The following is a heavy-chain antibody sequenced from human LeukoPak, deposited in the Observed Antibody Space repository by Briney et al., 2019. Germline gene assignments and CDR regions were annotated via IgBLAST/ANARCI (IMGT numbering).Heavy chain of an antibody. CDR1: GYTFTTYF. Sequence: ASVKVSCKASGYTFTTYFIHWVRQAPGQGLEWLGIINTSGGGTIYAQQFQGRVTMTRDTSTSTVYMELSTLRSEDTAVYYCARAYYYDSSGFFDYWGQGTLVTVSS. V-gene: IGHV1-46*01. J-gene: IGHJ4*02. CDR3: ARAYYYDSSGFFDY. CDR2: INTSGGGT. D-gene: IGHD3-22*01.